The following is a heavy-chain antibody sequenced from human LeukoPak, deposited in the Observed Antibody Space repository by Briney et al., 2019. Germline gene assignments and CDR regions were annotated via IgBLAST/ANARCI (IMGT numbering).Heavy chain of an antibody. CDR2: IYYTGNT. V-gene: IGHV4-39*01. CDR3: ARPCADCPYQGYNWG. Sequence: SETLSLICTVSGDSISSSGFYWGWVRQPPGKELEWLGRIYYTGNTYYNPSLKSRVTIDVDASKNQFSLKLTSVTAADTAVYYCARPCADCPYQGYNWGWGNVATVTFSS. CDR1: GDSISSSGFY. J-gene: IGHJ6*04. D-gene: IGHD1-1*01.